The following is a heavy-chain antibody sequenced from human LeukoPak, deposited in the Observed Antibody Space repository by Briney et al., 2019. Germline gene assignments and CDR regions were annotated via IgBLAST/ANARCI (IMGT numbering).Heavy chain of an antibody. CDR3: ARASNRNSINFDY. Sequence: PGGSLRLSCAASGFTFSSYWMHWVRQAPGKGLVWVSRLNSDGSSTSYADSVKGRFTISRDNAETTLHLQMNNLSAEDTAVYYCARASNRNSINFDYWGQGALVPVSS. J-gene: IGHJ4*02. CDR2: LNSDGSST. CDR1: GFTFSSYW. V-gene: IGHV3-74*01. D-gene: IGHD1-7*01.